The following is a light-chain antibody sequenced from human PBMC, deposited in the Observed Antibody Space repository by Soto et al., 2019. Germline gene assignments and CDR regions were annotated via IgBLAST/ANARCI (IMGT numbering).Light chain of an antibody. CDR1: QSVSSSQ. V-gene: IGKV3-20*01. Sequence: EVVLAQSPGTLSLSPGERATLSCRASQSVSSSQLAWFQKKPGQAPRLLIYAASWRAAGIPDRFSGSGSGTDFTLTISRLEPADFAVYYCQQYASAPHTFGGGTKVDIK. CDR2: AAS. CDR3: QQYASAPHT. J-gene: IGKJ4*01.